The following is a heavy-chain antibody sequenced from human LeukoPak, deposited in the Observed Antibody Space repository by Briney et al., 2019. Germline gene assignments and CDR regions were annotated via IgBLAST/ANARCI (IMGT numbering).Heavy chain of an antibody. D-gene: IGHD6-13*01. CDR2: IYHSGTT. J-gene: IGHJ5*02. CDR3: ASLMGSSSWYSWFDP. Sequence: SETLSLTCAVSGGSISSGDWWSWVRQPPGKGLEWIGEIYHSGTTIYNPSLTSRVTISVDKSKNQFSLKLTSVTAADTAVYYCASLMGSSSWYSWFDPWGQGTLVTVSS. V-gene: IGHV4-4*02. CDR1: GGSISSGDW.